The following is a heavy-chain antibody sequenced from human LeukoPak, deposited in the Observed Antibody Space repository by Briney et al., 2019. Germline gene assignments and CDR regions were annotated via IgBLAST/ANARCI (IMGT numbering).Heavy chain of an antibody. CDR3: ARRGSSSTTYFDY. CDR2: ILYSGST. J-gene: IGHJ4*02. V-gene: IGHV4-39*01. Sequence: SETLSLTCTISGGSISSTNHHWGWIRQPAGKGLEWIGNILYSGSTYYNPSLKSRVTISVDTSKNQFSLKVSSVTAADTAVYYCARRGSSSTTYFDYWGQRTLLTVSS. CDR1: GGSISSTNHH. D-gene: IGHD6-6*01.